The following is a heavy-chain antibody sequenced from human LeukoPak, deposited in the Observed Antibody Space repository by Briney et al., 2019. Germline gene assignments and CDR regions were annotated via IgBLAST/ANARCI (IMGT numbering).Heavy chain of an antibody. D-gene: IGHD6-19*01. CDR3: ARDLGEAVAGTGNYYYYGMDV. Sequence: SETLSLTCTVSGGSISSYYWSWVRQPPGKGLEWIGYIYYSGSTNYNPSLKSRVTMSVDTSKNQFSLKLSSVTAADTAVYYCARDLGEAVAGTGNYYYYGMDVWGQGTTVTVSS. CDR2: IYYSGST. CDR1: GGSISSYY. V-gene: IGHV4-59*12. J-gene: IGHJ6*02.